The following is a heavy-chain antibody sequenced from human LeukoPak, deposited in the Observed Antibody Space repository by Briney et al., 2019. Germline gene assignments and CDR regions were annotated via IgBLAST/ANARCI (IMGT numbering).Heavy chain of an antibody. V-gene: IGHV1-46*01. Sequence: ASVKVSCKASGYTLTSYYMHWVRQAPGQGLEWMAIINPSGSSTNYAQKFQGRFTMTRDTSTSTVYMELSSLRSEDTAVYYCARDPRPSYDSSDYYYPSDYWGQGTLVTVSS. CDR1: GYTLTSYY. D-gene: IGHD3-22*01. CDR3: ARDPRPSYDSSDYYYPSDY. CDR2: INPSGSST. J-gene: IGHJ4*02.